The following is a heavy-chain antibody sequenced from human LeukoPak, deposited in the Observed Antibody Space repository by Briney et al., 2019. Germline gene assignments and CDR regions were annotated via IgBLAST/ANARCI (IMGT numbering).Heavy chain of an antibody. J-gene: IGHJ4*02. D-gene: IGHD4-17*01. CDR1: GDSVSNNRDD. CDR2: TYYRSKWYN. V-gene: IGHV6-1*01. Sequence: SQTLSLTCAISGDSVSNNRDDWNWIRQSPSRGLEWLGRTYYRSKWYNDYALSVKSRITINPDTSKNQFSLQLNSVTPEDTAVYYCARIATVTQDDYWGQGTLVTVSS. CDR3: ARIATVTQDDY.